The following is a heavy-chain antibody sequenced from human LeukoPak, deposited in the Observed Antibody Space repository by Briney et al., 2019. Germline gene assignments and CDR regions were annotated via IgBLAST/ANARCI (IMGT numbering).Heavy chain of an antibody. CDR2: INPNSGGT. J-gene: IGHJ1*01. CDR3: TRTKLITPTEYFEC. Sequence: ASVKLSCNASGYRFTGYNMHWVRQAPAQGLELMGWINPNSGGTNYAERFQGRVTITRDTSISTAYMELSRLRSDDTAVYFCTRTKLITPTEYFECWGQGSLVTVSS. V-gene: IGHV1-2*02. CDR1: GYRFTGYN. D-gene: IGHD1-14*01.